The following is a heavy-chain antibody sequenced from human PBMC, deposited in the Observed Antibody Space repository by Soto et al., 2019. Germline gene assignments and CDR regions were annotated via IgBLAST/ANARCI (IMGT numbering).Heavy chain of an antibody. CDR1: GFTLSRYA. J-gene: IGHJ4*02. CDR3: AKAVWGSYRPFDY. D-gene: IGHD3-16*02. V-gene: IGHV3-23*01. CDR2: ISGSGGST. Sequence: EGSLRLSCSATGFTLSRYAMSWVRQSPEKRLELASAISGSGGSTYYADSVKGRFTISRDNSKNTLYLQMNSLRAEDTAVYYFAKAVWGSYRPFDYWGQGTLVTVSS.